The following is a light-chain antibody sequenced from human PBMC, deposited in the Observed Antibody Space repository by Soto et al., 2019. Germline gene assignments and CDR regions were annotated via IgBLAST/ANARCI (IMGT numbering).Light chain of an antibody. CDR3: QQRSNWPPEFT. CDR1: QSVSNN. CDR2: DAF. Sequence: EIVMTHSPATLSVSPGERATLSCRASQSVSNNLAWYQQKPGQTPRLLIYDAFNRATGIPDRFSGSGSGTDFTLTISSLEPEDSAVYYCQQRSNWPPEFTFGQGTKVDIK. J-gene: IGKJ2*01. V-gene: IGKV3-11*01.